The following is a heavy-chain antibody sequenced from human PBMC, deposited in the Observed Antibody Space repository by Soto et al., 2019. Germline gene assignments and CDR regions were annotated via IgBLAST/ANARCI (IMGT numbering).Heavy chain of an antibody. D-gene: IGHD2-15*01. V-gene: IGHV1-2*04. Sequence: ASVKVSCKASGYTFTGYYMHWVRQAPGQGLEWMGWINPNSGGTNYAQKFQGWVTMNRDTSISTAYMELSRLRSDDTAVYYCARNYCSGGSCYLFDYWGQGTLVTVSS. J-gene: IGHJ4*02. CDR1: GYTFTGYY. CDR2: INPNSGGT. CDR3: ARNYCSGGSCYLFDY.